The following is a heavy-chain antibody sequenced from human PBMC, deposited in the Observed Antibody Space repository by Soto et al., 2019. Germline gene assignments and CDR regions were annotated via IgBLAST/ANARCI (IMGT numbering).Heavy chain of an antibody. CDR3: ARKTDSIPSGGGG. CDR1: GFAVRHNY. J-gene: IGHJ6*04. Sequence: EVQLVESGGGLVQPGGSLRLSCTASGFAVRHNYMTWVRQAPGKGLEWVSLIYSGGDTAYADSVKGRFTISRHTSQNTLYLQMNSLRAEDTAVYYCARKTDSIPSGGGGWGKGTAVTVSS. CDR2: IYSGGDT. V-gene: IGHV3-53*04. D-gene: IGHD3-10*01.